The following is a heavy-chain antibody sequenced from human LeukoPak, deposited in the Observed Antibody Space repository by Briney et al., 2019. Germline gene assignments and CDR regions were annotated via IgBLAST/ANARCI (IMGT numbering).Heavy chain of an antibody. V-gene: IGHV4-39*01. D-gene: IGHD2-15*01. CDR1: CGSISSRYY. CDR3: ARQGEHCDGGSCFPFHY. J-gene: IGHJ4*02. CDR2: VYYSGRT. Sequence: SETLSLTCTVSCGSISSRYYWGWVRQPPGKGLEWIGTVYYSGRTYYNPSLKSRLTISVDTSKNQFSLKLNSVTAADTAIYYCARQGEHCDGGSCFPFHYWGQGTLVTVST.